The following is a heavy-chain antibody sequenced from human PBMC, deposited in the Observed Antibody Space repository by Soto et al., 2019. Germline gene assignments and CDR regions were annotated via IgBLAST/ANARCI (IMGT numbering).Heavy chain of an antibody. CDR1: GFSISDCS. Sequence: EVQLVESGGGLVQPGGSLRLSCAASGFSISDCSMNWVRRAPGKGLEWISYISTNNDAIYYADSVKVRFTISRDNAKNSLYLQMNSLRAEDTALYYCASVLGSRRSGSYPSYWGQGTLVTVSS. V-gene: IGHV3-48*01. D-gene: IGHD3-10*01. CDR3: ASVLGSRRSGSYPSY. J-gene: IGHJ4*02. CDR2: ISTNNDAI.